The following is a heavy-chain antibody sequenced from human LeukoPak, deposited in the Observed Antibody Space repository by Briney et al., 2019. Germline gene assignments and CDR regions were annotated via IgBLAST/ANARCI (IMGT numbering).Heavy chain of an antibody. D-gene: IGHD3-22*01. V-gene: IGHV1-2*02. J-gene: IGHJ4*02. CDR3: ARVTYYYDSSGYLSGRRYYFDY. CDR2: INPNSGGT. Sequence: ASVKVSCKASGYTFTCYYMHWVRQAPGQGLEWMGWINPNSGGTNYAQKFQGRVTMTRDTSISTAYMELSRLRSDDTAVYYCARVTYYYDSSGYLSGRRYYFDYWGQGTLVTVSS. CDR1: GYTFTCYY.